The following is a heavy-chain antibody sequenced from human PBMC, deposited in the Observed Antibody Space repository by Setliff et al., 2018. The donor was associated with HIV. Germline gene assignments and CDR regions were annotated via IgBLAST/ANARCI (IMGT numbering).Heavy chain of an antibody. Sequence: ASVKVSCKASGYKFGRLGISWVRQAPGKGLEWMGWINDYFDDSHSARNFQGRLTLTTDILTNTAYMELRSLTSDDTSKSQVLLNVSSVTAADTAVYYCVRGARTGDRRFDSWGQGTLVTVSS. D-gene: IGHD3-10*02. J-gene: IGHJ4*02. CDR2: INDYFDDS. V-gene: IGHV1-18*01. CDR1: GYKFGRLG. CDR3: LLNVSSVTAADTAVYYCVRGARTGDRRFDS.